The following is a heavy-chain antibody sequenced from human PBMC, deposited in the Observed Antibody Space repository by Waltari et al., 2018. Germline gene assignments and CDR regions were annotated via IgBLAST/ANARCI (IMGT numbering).Heavy chain of an antibody. Sequence: EVQLVESGGGLVKPGGSLRLSCAASESPFSSNSMTWVRQAPGKGLGGGSTISSSSSYIYYADSVKGRFTISRDNAKNSLYLQMNSLRAEDTAVYYCARGYLGYRPGGGGFDYWGQGTLVTVSS. V-gene: IGHV3-21*01. CDR3: ARGYLGYRPGGGGFDY. D-gene: IGHD5-18*01. CDR1: ESPFSSNS. CDR2: ISSSSSYI. J-gene: IGHJ4*02.